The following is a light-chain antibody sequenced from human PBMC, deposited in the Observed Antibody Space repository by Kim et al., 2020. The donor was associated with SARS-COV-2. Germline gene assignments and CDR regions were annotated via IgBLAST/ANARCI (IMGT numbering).Light chain of an antibody. CDR2: QDS. CDR1: KLGDKY. V-gene: IGLV3-1*01. CDR3: QAWDSSTVV. J-gene: IGLJ2*01. Sequence: VSPEQTASITCSGDKLGDKYACWYQQKPGQSPVLVIYQDSKRPSGIPGRFSGSNSGNTATLTISGTQAMDEADYYCQAWDSSTVVFGGGTQLTVL.